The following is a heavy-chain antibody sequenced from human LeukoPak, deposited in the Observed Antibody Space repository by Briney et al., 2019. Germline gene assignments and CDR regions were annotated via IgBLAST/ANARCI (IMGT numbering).Heavy chain of an antibody. CDR3: ARVVGQWLARYGEGVDY. CDR1: GYTFTGYY. D-gene: IGHD6-19*01. Sequence: GASVKVSCTASGYTFTGYYMHWVRQAPGQGLEWMGWINPNSGGTNYAQKFQGRVTMTRDTSISTAYMELSRLRSDDTAVYYCARVVGQWLARYGEGVDYWGQGTLVTVSS. V-gene: IGHV1-2*02. J-gene: IGHJ4*02. CDR2: INPNSGGT.